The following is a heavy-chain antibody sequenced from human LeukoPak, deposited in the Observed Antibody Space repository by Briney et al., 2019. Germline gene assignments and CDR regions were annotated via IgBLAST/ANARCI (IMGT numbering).Heavy chain of an antibody. CDR2: IIPILGIA. J-gene: IGHJ4*02. CDR1: GGTFSSYA. CDR3: AKDLTPDGVWDIDY. Sequence: SVKVSCKASGGTFSSYAISWVRQAPGQGLEWMGRIIPILGIANYAQKFQGRVTITADKSTSTAYMELSSLRSEDTAVYYCAKDLTPDGVWDIDYWGQGTLLTVSS. V-gene: IGHV1-69*04. D-gene: IGHD3-9*01.